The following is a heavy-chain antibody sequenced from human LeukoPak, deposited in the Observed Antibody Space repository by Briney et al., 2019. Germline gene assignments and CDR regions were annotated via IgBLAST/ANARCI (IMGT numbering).Heavy chain of an antibody. CDR1: GFTFSSYW. J-gene: IGHJ4*02. D-gene: IGHD5-18*01. Sequence: QPGGSLTLSCAASGFTFSSYWMHWVRQAPGKGLVWVSRINNDESSISYADSVKGRFTISRDNAKNTLYLQMNSLRAEDTAVYYCARVRRGGVMVTFDYWGQGTLVTVSS. CDR3: ARVRRGGVMVTFDY. CDR2: INNDESSI. V-gene: IGHV3-74*01.